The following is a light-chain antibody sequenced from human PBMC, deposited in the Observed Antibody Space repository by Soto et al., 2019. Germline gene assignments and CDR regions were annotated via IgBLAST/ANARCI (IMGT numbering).Light chain of an antibody. J-gene: IGLJ1*01. CDR3: SSYTSSSTPYV. V-gene: IGLV2-14*01. Sequence: QSALAQPASVSGSPGQSITISCTGTSSDVGGYNYVSWYQQHPGKAPKLMIYEVSNRPSGVSNRFSGSKSGNTASLTTSGLQAEDEADYYCSSYTSSSTPYVLGTGTKVTVL. CDR1: SSDVGGYNY. CDR2: EVS.